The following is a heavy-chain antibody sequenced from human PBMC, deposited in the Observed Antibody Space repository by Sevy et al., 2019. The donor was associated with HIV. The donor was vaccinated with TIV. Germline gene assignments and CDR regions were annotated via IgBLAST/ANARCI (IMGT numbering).Heavy chain of an antibody. D-gene: IGHD3-22*01. J-gene: IGHJ5*02. Sequence: EGSLRLSCAASGFTFSSDEMTWVRQTPGKALEWVSSISSSGTTIYYGDSVEGRFTISRDNPKKSLYLQMNCLRAEDTAVYYCARTGGAYDIGFDPWGQGTLVTVSS. CDR1: GFTFSSDE. CDR2: ISSSGTTI. CDR3: ARTGGAYDIGFDP. V-gene: IGHV3-48*03.